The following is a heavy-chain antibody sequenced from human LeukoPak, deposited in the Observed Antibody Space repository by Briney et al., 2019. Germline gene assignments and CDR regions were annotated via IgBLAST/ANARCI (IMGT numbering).Heavy chain of an antibody. CDR2: ISYDGSNK. J-gene: IGHJ4*02. CDR3: AKDRSSSWTWTIDY. CDR1: GFAFSSNG. V-gene: IGHV3-30*18. D-gene: IGHD6-13*01. Sequence: GGSLRLSCAASGFAFSSNGMHWVRQAPGKGLEWVALISYDGSNKYYADSVKGRFTISRDNSKNTLYLQKNSLRAEDTAVYYCAKDRSSSWTWTIDYWGQGTLVTVSS.